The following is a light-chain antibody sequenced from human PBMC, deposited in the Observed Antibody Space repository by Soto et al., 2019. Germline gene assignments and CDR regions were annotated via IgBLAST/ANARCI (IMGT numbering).Light chain of an antibody. Sequence: EIVMTQSPATLSVSPGERATLSCRASQSVSSNLAWYQQKPGQAPRLLIYGASTRATVIPARFSGSGSGTEFTLTISSLQSEDFAVYYCLQYNNWPGTFGQGTKVEIK. V-gene: IGKV3-15*01. J-gene: IGKJ1*01. CDR1: QSVSSN. CDR2: GAS. CDR3: LQYNNWPGT.